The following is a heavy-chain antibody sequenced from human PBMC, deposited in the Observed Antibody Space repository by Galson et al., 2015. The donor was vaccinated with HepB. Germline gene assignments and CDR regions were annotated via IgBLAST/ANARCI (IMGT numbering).Heavy chain of an antibody. CDR2: IWYDGSNK. CDR1: GFTFSSYG. Sequence: SLRLSCAASGFTFSSYGMHWVRQAPGKGLEWVAVIWYDGSNKYYGDSVKGRFTISRDNSRNTLYLQMNSLRAEDTAVYYCARDSTGSTFYYMDVWGKGTTVTVSS. J-gene: IGHJ6*03. V-gene: IGHV3-33*01. D-gene: IGHD1-7*01. CDR3: ARDSTGSTFYYMDV.